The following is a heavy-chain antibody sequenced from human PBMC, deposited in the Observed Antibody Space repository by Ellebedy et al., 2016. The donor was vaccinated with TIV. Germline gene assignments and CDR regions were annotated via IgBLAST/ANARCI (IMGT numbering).Heavy chain of an antibody. V-gene: IGHV4-34*01. CDR3: ARGGGIAARPYYYYYYYMDV. J-gene: IGHJ6*03. CDR2: INHSGST. Sequence: SETLSLXXAVYGGSFSGYYWSWIRQPPGKGLEWIGEINHSGSTNYNPSLKSRVTISVDTSKNQFSLKLSSVTAADTAVYYCARGGGIAARPYYYYYYYMDVWGKGTTVTVSS. D-gene: IGHD6-6*01. CDR1: GGSFSGYY.